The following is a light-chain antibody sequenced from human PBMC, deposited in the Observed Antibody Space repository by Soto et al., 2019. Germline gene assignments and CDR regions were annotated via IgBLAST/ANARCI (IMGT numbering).Light chain of an antibody. Sequence: DIVMTQTPLSLRVTLGQPASISCSSSQSPVDGDGITSLSWLHQRPGQPPRLLIYKVSNRFSGVPDRFSGSEERTHFTLKINTVEAEDCGVYYCMQDALYSTFGQGTKVEIK. CDR1: QSPVDGDGITS. J-gene: IGKJ1*01. CDR2: KVS. V-gene: IGKV2-24*01. CDR3: MQDALYST.